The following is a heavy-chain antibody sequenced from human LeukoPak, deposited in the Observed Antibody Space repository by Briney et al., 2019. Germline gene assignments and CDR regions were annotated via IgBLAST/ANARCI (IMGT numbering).Heavy chain of an antibody. CDR1: AVSITTDY. Sequence: PETLSLTCTVSAVSITTDYWSWIRQPPRKGLEWIGYMYNSGTTYYNPSLKTRVTISIDTSKSEFSLKLTSVTPADTAVYYCAREVNYYGSGSYFEGTFDYWGQGSLVRVSS. CDR3: AREVNYYGSGSYFEGTFDY. J-gene: IGHJ4*02. V-gene: IGHV4-59*01. CDR2: MYNSGTT. D-gene: IGHD3-10*01.